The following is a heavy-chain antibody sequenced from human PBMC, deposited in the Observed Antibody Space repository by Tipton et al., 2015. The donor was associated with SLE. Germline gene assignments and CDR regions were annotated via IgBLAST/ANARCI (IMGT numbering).Heavy chain of an antibody. CDR1: GGTFTSYN. D-gene: IGHD1-1*01. CDR2: IIPIFGTA. CDR3: ARDYPETSNWDEASDV. J-gene: IGHJ3*01. Sequence: QLVQSGPEMKIPGSSVKVSCKASGGTFTSYNINWVRQAPGQGLEWMGGIIPIFGTAKYAQKFQGRVTIMADEPTSTAYMELSSLRSEDTAVYYCARDYPETSNWDEASDVWGQGTMVTVS. V-gene: IGHV1-69*01.